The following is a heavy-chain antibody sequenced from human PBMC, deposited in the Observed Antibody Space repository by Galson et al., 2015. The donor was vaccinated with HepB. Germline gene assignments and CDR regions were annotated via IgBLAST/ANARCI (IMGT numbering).Heavy chain of an antibody. D-gene: IGHD6-19*01. V-gene: IGHV3-30*04. Sequence: SLRLSCAASGFAFSSCAMHWVRQAPGKGLEWEAVISYDGSNKYYADSVRGRFTVSRDNSKNTLYLQMNSLRAEDTAVYYCARPSSGWYGGGYFDYWGQGTLVTVSS. CDR1: GFAFSSCA. CDR2: ISYDGSNK. CDR3: ARPSSGWYGGGYFDY. J-gene: IGHJ4*02.